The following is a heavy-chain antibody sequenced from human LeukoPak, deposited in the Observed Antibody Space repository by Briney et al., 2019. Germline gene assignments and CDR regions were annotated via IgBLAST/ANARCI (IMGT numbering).Heavy chain of an antibody. J-gene: IGHJ4*02. CDR1: GGSISSYY. CDR3: ARRNRGSYLMDY. Sequence: SETLSLTCTASGGSISSYYWSWIRQPPGKGLEWIGYIYYSGSTNYNPSLKSRVTISVDTSKNQFSLKLSSVTAADTAVYYCARRNRGSYLMDYWGQGTLVTVSS. CDR2: IYYSGST. D-gene: IGHD1-26*01. V-gene: IGHV4-59*08.